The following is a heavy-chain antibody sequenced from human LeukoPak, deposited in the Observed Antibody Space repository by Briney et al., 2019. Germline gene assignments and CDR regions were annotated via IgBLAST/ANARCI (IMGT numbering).Heavy chain of an antibody. D-gene: IGHD6-19*01. J-gene: IGHJ4*02. CDR1: GGSFSGYY. CDR2: INHSGST. Sequence: SETLSLTCAVYGGSFSGYYWSWIRQPPGKGLEWIGEINHSGSTYYNPSLKSRVTISVDTSKNQFSLKLSSVTAADTAVYYCTRGIGWADYWGQRTLVTVSS. CDR3: TRGIGWADY. V-gene: IGHV4-34*01.